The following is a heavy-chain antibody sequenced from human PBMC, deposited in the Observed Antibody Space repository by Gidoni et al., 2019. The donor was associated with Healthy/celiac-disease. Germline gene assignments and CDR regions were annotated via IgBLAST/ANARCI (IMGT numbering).Heavy chain of an antibody. D-gene: IGHD2-15*01. J-gene: IGHJ4*02. CDR3: ARTAWVGGNFDY. Sequence: EVQLVESGGGLVQPGGSLRLSCLAPGFTFSSYAMHWVRQAPGKGLEYVSAISSNGGSTYYADSVKGRFTISRDNSKNTLYLQMSSLRAEDTAVYYCARTAWVGGNFDYWGQGTLVTVSS. CDR2: ISSNGGST. CDR1: GFTFSSYA. V-gene: IGHV3-64D*09.